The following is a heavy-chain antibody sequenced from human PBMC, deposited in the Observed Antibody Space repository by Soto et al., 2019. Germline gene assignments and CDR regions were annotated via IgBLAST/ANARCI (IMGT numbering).Heavy chain of an antibody. V-gene: IGHV4-59*08. J-gene: IGHJ4*02. D-gene: IGHD2-21*02. Sequence: SETLSLTCTITGASISSYYWSWIRQPPGKGLEWIGYIYHSASTKYSPSLKSRVTTSVDTSKNQVSLNLSSVTAADTAVYYCARHSPYCGGDCYSLDYWGQGTLVTVS. CDR3: ARHSPYCGGDCYSLDY. CDR1: GASISSYY. CDR2: IYHSAST.